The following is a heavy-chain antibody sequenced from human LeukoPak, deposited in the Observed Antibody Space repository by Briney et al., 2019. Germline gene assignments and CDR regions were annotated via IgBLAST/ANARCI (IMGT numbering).Heavy chain of an antibody. CDR3: ARRCSGGSCYSSPFDI. CDR1: GGSISSGGYY. J-gene: IGHJ3*02. CDR2: IYYSGST. V-gene: IGHV4-31*03. Sequence: SETLSLTCTVSGGSISSGGYYWSWIRQHPGKGLEWIGYIYYSGSTYYNPSLKSRVTISVDTSKNHFSLKLSSVTAADTAVYYCARRCSGGSCYSSPFDIWGQGTMVTVSS. D-gene: IGHD2-15*01.